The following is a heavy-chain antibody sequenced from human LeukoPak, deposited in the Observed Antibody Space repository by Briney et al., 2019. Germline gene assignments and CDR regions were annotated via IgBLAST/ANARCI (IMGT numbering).Heavy chain of an antibody. D-gene: IGHD6-19*01. CDR2: ISTSGDST. J-gene: IGHJ4*02. CDR1: GFTFSSQN. CDR3: VKNGWLDY. Sequence: GGSLRLSCAASGFTFSSQNMNWARQAPGKGLEWVAYISTSGDSTKYADSVEGRFTISRDNVEDSLYLLMNSLRVDDTAVYYCVKNGWLDYWGQGIVVTVSS. V-gene: IGHV3-21*01.